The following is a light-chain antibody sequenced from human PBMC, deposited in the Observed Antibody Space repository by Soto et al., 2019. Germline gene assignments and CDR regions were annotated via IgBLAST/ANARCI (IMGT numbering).Light chain of an antibody. CDR2: DDS. J-gene: IGLJ1*01. V-gene: IGLV3-21*02. CDR3: QVWDSSSDHF. Sequence: SYELTQPPSVSVAPGQTARITCGGNNIGSKSVHWYQQKPGQAHVLVVYDDSDRPSGIPERFSGSNSGNTATLTISRVEAGDEADYYCQVWDSSSDHFFGTGTKLTVL. CDR1: NIGSKS.